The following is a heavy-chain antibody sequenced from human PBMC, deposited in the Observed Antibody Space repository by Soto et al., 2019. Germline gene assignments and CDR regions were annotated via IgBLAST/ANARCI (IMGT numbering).Heavy chain of an antibody. Sequence: PGESLKISCKGSGYSFTSFWITWVRQMPGKGLEWMGKIDPSDSYTTYSPSLQGHVTISADKSISTAYLQWSSLKASDTAIYYWARQEGSSSDFYYYGMDVWGPGTTVT. D-gene: IGHD6-6*01. CDR2: IDPSDSYT. J-gene: IGHJ6*02. CDR1: GYSFTSFW. V-gene: IGHV5-10-1*01. CDR3: ARQEGSSSDFYYYGMDV.